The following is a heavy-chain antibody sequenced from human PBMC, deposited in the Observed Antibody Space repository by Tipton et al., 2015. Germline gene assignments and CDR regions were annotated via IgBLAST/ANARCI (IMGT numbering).Heavy chain of an antibody. J-gene: IGHJ4*02. CDR1: GFTFSDYY. V-gene: IGHV3-11*01. Sequence: SLRLSCAASGFTFSDYYMSWIRQAPGKGLEWVSYISSSGSTIYYADSVKGRFTISRDNAKNSLYLQMNSLRAEDTAVYYCARRTTVTTCFDYWGQGTLVTVSS. D-gene: IGHD4-17*01. CDR3: ARRTTVTTCFDY. CDR2: ISSSGSTI.